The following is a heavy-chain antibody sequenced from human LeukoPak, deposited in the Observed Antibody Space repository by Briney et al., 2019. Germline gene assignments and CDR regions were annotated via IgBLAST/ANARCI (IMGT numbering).Heavy chain of an antibody. CDR2: FDPADDKT. D-gene: IGHD3-22*01. J-gene: IGHJ4*02. CDR3: ANYDSRGYLDY. Sequence: ASVKVSCKASGGTFSSYAISWVRQAPGKGLEWMGGFDPADDKTIFAQKFQGRVTLTEDTSTDTAYMELSSLRSEDTAVYYCANYDSRGYLDYWGQETLVTV. V-gene: IGHV1-24*01. CDR1: GGTFSSYA.